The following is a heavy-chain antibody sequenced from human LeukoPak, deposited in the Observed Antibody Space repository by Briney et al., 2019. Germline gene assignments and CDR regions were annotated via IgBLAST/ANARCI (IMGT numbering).Heavy chain of an antibody. CDR3: ARHKGYYDSSGYCDY. V-gene: IGHV4-39*01. CDR1: GFTVGNNY. J-gene: IGHJ4*02. CDR2: IYYSGST. D-gene: IGHD3-22*01. Sequence: GSLRLSCAASGFTVGNNYMNWVRQAPGKGLEWIGSIYYSGSTYYNPSLKSRVTISVDTSKNQFSLKLSSVTAADTAVYYCARHKGYYDSSGYCDYWGQGTLVTVSS.